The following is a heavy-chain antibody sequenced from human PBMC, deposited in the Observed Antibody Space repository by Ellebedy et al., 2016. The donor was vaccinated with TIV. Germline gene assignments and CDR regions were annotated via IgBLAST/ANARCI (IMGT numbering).Heavy chain of an antibody. J-gene: IGHJ4*02. CDR1: GFSVSSND. V-gene: IGHV3-48*01. CDR2: ISSSSSTI. Sequence: GESLKISCAASGFSVSSNDMNWVRQAPGKGLEWVSYISSSSSTIYYADSVKGRFTISRDNAKNSLYLQMNSLRVEDTAVYYCASRFWEWLSWGQGTLVTVSS. CDR3: ASRFWEWLS. D-gene: IGHD3-3*01.